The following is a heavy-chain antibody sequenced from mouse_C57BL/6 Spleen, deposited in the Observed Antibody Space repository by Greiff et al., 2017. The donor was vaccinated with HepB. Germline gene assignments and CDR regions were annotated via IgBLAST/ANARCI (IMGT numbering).Heavy chain of an antibody. V-gene: IGHV1-81*01. Sequence: QVQLQQSGAELARPGASVKLSCKASGYTFTSYGISWVKQRTGQGLEWIGEIYPRSGNTYYNEKFKGKATLTADKSSSTAYMELRSLTSEDSAVYFCARYYVSSYGFAYWGQGTLVTVSA. CDR1: GYTFTSYG. D-gene: IGHD1-1*01. CDR3: ARYYVSSYGFAY. J-gene: IGHJ3*01. CDR2: IYPRSGNT.